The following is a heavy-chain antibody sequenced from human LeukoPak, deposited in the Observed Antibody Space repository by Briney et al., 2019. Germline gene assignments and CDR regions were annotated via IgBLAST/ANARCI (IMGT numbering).Heavy chain of an antibody. CDR1: GYTFTNYG. CDR2: IRAYNGNT. J-gene: IGHJ4*02. V-gene: IGHV1-18*01. Sequence: EASVKVSCKASGYTFTNYGISWVRQAPGQGLEWMGWIRAYNGNTNYAQKPQGRVTMTTDTSTSTAYMELRSLRSDDTAVYYCARSPTSDWVAYFDFWGQGTLVTVSS. CDR3: ARSPTSDWVAYFDF. D-gene: IGHD2-21*02.